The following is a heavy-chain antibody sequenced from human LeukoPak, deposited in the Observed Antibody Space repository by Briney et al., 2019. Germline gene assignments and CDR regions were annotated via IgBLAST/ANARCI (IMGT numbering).Heavy chain of an antibody. CDR3: AKDPAQQLVEWGYFDY. J-gene: IGHJ4*02. CDR2: VSDNGADT. CDR1: GFTFSTFA. D-gene: IGHD6-13*01. Sequence: GGSLRLSCAASGFTFSTFAMTWVRQAPGRGLEWVSAVSDNGADTFHADSVRGRFTISRDNSNNTLYLLMSGLRAEDTAIYYCAKDPAQQLVEWGYFDYWGQGTLVTVSS. V-gene: IGHV3-23*01.